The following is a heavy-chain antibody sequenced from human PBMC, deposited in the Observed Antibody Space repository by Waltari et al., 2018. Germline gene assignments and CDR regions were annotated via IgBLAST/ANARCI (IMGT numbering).Heavy chain of an antibody. CDR2: INSDGSST. Sequence: VQLQQWGAGLLKPSETLSLTCAVYGGSFSGYYWSWIRQPPGKGLVWVSRINSDGSSTSYADSVKGRFTISRDNAKNTLYLQMNSLRAEDTAVYYCARDPATAMGHFDYWGQGTLVTVSS. CDR1: GGSFSGYY. D-gene: IGHD5-18*01. J-gene: IGHJ4*02. CDR3: ARDPATAMGHFDY. V-gene: IGHV3-74*01.